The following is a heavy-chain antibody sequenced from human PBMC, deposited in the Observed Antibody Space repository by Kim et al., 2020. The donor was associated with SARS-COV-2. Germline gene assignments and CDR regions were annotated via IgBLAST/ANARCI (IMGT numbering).Heavy chain of an antibody. V-gene: IGHV3-72*01. D-gene: IGHD2-8*02. CDR2: T. J-gene: IGHJ4*02. CDR3: TSSRGLVLFNY. Sequence: TESAASVKGRFTISRDDSRNSVYLQMSSLKTEDTAVYYCTSSRGLVLFNYWGQGTLVTVSS.